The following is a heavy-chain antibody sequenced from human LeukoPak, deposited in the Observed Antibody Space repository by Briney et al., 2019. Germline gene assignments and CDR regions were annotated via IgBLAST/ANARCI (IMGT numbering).Heavy chain of an antibody. Sequence: PSETLSLTCTVSGGSISSYYWSWIWQPPGKGLEWIGYIYYSGSTNYNPSLKSRVTISVDTSKNQFSLKLSSVTAADTAVYYCARDRREWEAEAFVIWGERTIVTVSS. CDR1: GGSISSYY. J-gene: IGHJ3*02. D-gene: IGHD1-26*01. CDR3: ARDRREWEAEAFVI. CDR2: IYYSGST. V-gene: IGHV4-59*01.